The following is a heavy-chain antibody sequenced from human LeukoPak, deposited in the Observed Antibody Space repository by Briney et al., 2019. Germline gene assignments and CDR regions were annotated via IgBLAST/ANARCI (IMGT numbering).Heavy chain of an antibody. D-gene: IGHD6-19*01. J-gene: IGHJ4*02. CDR2: ISSNSSYI. V-gene: IGHV3-21*01. CDR3: ARGSGWYNY. CDR1: GFTFSNYD. Sequence: GGSLRLSCAASGFTFSNYDMNWVRQAPGKGLEWVSFISSNSSYIYYADSVKGRFTISRDNAKNSLYLQMNSLRAEDTAVYYCARGSGWYNYWGQGTLVTVSS.